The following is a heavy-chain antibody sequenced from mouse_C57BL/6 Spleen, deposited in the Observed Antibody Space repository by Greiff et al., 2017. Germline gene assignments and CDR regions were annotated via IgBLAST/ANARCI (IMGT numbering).Heavy chain of an antibody. D-gene: IGHD2-2*01. CDR3: ARGGYPLYYAMDY. CDR1: GFTFSDYG. Sequence: EVKLMESGGGLVKPGGSLKLSCAASGFTFSDYGMHWVRQAPEKGLEWVAYISSGSSTIYYADTVKGRFTISRDNAKNTLFLQMTSLRSEDTAMYYCARGGYPLYYAMDYWGQGTSVTVSS. CDR2: ISSGSSTI. V-gene: IGHV5-17*01. J-gene: IGHJ4*01.